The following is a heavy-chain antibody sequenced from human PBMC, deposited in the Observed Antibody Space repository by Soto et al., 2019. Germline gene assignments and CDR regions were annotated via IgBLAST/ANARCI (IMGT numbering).Heavy chain of an antibody. J-gene: IGHJ4*02. D-gene: IGHD1-7*01. V-gene: IGHV3-15*01. CDR1: GFTFANAW. CDR2: VRSKADGGTT. Sequence: PGGSLRLSCAASGFTFANAWMSWVRQAPGKGLEWVGRVRSKADGGTTDYAAPVKGRFTISRDDSENTLYLQMNSPKIDDTAVYYCRRDWDYPVLWGQGTLVTVSS. CDR3: RRDWDYPVL.